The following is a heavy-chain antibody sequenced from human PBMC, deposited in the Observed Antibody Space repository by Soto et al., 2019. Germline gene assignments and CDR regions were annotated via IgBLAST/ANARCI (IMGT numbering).Heavy chain of an antibody. V-gene: IGHV1-46*01. Sequence: ASVKVSCKASGYTFTSYYMHWVRQAPGQGLEWMGIINPSGGSTSYAQKFQGRVTMTRDTSTSTVYMELSSLRSEDTAVYYCARDPNKYSYGYYYYYGMDVWGQGTTVTVSS. CDR2: INPSGGST. J-gene: IGHJ6*02. D-gene: IGHD5-18*01. CDR3: ARDPNKYSYGYYYYYGMDV. CDR1: GYTFTSYY.